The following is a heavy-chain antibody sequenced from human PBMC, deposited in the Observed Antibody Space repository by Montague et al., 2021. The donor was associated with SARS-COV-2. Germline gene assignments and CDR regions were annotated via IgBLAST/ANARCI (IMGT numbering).Heavy chain of an antibody. Sequence: LILSFSASGFTYTSYAMHWVRQAPGKGLEWVAVISFDGTNKYYTDSVKGRFTISRDNSKNTLYLQMHSVRPEDTAVYYCARDQGGYSYNDYWGQGTLVTVSS. D-gene: IGHD5-18*01. V-gene: IGHV3-30-3*01. CDR2: ISFDGTNK. CDR3: ARDQGGYSYNDY. J-gene: IGHJ4*02. CDR1: GFTYTSYA.